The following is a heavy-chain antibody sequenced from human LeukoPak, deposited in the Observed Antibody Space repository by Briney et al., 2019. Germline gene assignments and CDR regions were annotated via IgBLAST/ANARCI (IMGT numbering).Heavy chain of an antibody. D-gene: IGHD3-10*01. CDR1: GYSFTDYW. CDR2: INPSGGST. Sequence: GASVKVSCKASGYSFTDYWIHWVRQAPGQGLEWMGIINPSGGSTSYAQKFQGRVTMTRDTSTSTVYMELSSLRSEDTAVYYCARGKTYYGSGSHIRDDYWGQGTLVTVSS. CDR3: ARGKTYYGSGSHIRDDY. V-gene: IGHV1-46*01. J-gene: IGHJ4*02.